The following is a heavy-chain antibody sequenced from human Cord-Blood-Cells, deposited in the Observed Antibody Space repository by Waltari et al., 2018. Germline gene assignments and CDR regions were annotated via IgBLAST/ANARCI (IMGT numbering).Heavy chain of an antibody. J-gene: IGHJ4*02. V-gene: IGHV4-38-2*02. Sequence: QVQLQESGPGLVKPSETLSLTCAVSGYSISSGYYWGWIRQPPGKGPEWIGSIYHSGITYYNPCLKSRVTISVDTSKNQFSLKLSSVTAADTAVYYCARDIVGATDCWGQGTLVTVSS. CDR2: IYHSGIT. CDR1: GYSISSGYY. D-gene: IGHD1-26*01. CDR3: ARDIVGATDC.